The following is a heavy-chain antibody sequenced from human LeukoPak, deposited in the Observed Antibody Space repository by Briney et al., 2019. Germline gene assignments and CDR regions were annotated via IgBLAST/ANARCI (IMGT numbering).Heavy chain of an antibody. D-gene: IGHD6-19*01. CDR1: GFTFSSYW. V-gene: IGHV3-74*01. Sequence: PSGGSLRLSCDTSGFTFSSYWMYWVRQAPGKGLEWLSRINTDGTRITYADSVKGRVTVSRDNAKNTLYLQMNSLRAEDTALYYCAREGQWLVLDFDYWGQGTLVTVSS. J-gene: IGHJ4*02. CDR3: AREGQWLVLDFDY. CDR2: INTDGTRI.